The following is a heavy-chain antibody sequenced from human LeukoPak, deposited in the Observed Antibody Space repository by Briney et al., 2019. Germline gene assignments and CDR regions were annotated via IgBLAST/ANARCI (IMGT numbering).Heavy chain of an antibody. D-gene: IGHD3-9*01. J-gene: IGHJ4*02. Sequence: ASVKVSCKASGYTFTSYAMHWVRQAPGQRLEWMGWINAGNGNTKYSQEFQGRVTITRDTSASTAYMELSGLRSEDMAVYYCARGRLRYFDWLSFDYWGQGTLVTVSS. V-gene: IGHV1-3*03. CDR2: INAGNGNT. CDR3: ARGRLRYFDWLSFDY. CDR1: GYTFTSYA.